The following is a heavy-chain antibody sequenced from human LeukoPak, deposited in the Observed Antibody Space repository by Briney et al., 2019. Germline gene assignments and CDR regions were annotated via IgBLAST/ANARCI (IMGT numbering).Heavy chain of an antibody. CDR2: IYHSGST. CDR1: GGSISSGGYS. J-gene: IGHJ5*02. V-gene: IGHV4-30-2*01. CDR3: ARVAPYGDYGECWFDP. D-gene: IGHD4-17*01. Sequence: PSQTLSLTCAVSGGSISSGGYSWSWIRQPPGKGLEWIGYIYHSGSTYYNPSLKRRVTISVDRSKDPFSLKLSSVTAADTAVYYCARVAPYGDYGECWFDPWGQGTLVTVSS.